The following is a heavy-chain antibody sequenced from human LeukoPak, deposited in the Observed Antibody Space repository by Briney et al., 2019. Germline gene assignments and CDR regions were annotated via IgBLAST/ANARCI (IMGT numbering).Heavy chain of an antibody. D-gene: IGHD3-22*01. CDR1: GGSISSSSYY. CDR3: ASTYYYDSSGAFDI. CDR2: ISYSGST. V-gene: IGHV4-39*01. Sequence: PSETLSLTCTVSGGSISSSSYYWGWIRQPPGTGLEWIGSISYSGSTYYNPSLKSRVTISVDTSKNQFSLKLSSVTAADTAVYYCASTYYYDSSGAFDIWGQGTMVTVSS. J-gene: IGHJ3*02.